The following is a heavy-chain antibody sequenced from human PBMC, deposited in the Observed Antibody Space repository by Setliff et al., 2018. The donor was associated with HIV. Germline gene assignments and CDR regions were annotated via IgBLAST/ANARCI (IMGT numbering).Heavy chain of an antibody. J-gene: IGHJ3*02. CDR2: FDPEDGEI. CDR3: ATRSYDHDSSGYSSRGAFDI. CDR1: GYTLTELS. D-gene: IGHD3-22*01. V-gene: IGHV1-24*01. Sequence: ASVKVSCKVSGYTLTELSRHWVRQTPGKGLEWMGGFDPEDGEIIYVKKFHGRVTMTEDTSTDTAYMELSSLTSEDTAVYFCATRSYDHDSSGYSSRGAFDIWGQGTMVTVSS.